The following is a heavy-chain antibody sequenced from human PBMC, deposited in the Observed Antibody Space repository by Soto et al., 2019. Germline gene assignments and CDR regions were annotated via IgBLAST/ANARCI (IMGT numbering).Heavy chain of an antibody. CDR1: GGSMSNNY. V-gene: IGHV4-59*01. D-gene: IGHD4-17*01. CDR2: VFYTGST. CDR3: ARSLTVTRFDQ. Sequence: QVHLQESGPGLVKPSETLSLFCNVSGGSMSNNYWIWIRQAPGKGLAWIGYVFYTGSTNYNPSLKSRVTISVDTSKKYFALRLRSVTAADTAVYYCARSLTVTRFDQWGQGTRVIVS. J-gene: IGHJ4*02.